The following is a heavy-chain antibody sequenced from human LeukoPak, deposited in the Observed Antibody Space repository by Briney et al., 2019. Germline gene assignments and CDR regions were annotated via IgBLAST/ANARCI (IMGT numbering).Heavy chain of an antibody. CDR3: ARGYTYGPPVEY. J-gene: IGHJ4*02. CDR1: GGSISNYC. D-gene: IGHD5-18*01. V-gene: IGHV4-59*01. CDR2: ICYSGST. Sequence: SETLSFTCTVSGGSISNYCWSWIRQPPGKGLEWIGYICYSGSTNYNPSLKSRVTISVDTSKNQFSLKLSSVTAADTAVYYCARGYTYGPPVEYWGQRTLVTVSS.